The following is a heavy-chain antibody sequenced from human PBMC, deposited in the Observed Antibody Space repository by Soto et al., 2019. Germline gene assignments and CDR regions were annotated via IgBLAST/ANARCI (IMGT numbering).Heavy chain of an antibody. J-gene: IGHJ6*03. CDR2: ISGSGGST. CDR1: GLTVYSYA. CDR3: ARYQEGVTLFGYYYYYMDV. V-gene: IGHV3-23*01. Sequence: PGGSLRLSCAASGLTVYSYAMSWARQDTGKRLEWVSAISGSGGSTYYADSVKGRFTISRDNSKNTLYLQMNSLRAEDTAVYYCARYQEGVTLFGYYYYYMDVWGKGTTVTVSS. D-gene: IGHD3-16*01.